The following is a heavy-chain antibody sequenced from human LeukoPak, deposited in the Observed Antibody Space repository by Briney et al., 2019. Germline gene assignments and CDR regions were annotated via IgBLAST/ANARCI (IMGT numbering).Heavy chain of an antibody. CDR2: IKQDGSEK. J-gene: IGHJ4*02. CDR1: GFTFSSYW. V-gene: IGHV3-7*01. Sequence: GGSLRLSCAASGFTFSSYWMSWVRQAPGKGLEWVANIKQDGSEKYYVDSVKGRFTISRDNAKNSLYPQMNSLRAEDTAVYYCARSQYYDYVPGDYWGQGTLVTVSS. D-gene: IGHD3-16*01. CDR3: ARSQYYDYVPGDY.